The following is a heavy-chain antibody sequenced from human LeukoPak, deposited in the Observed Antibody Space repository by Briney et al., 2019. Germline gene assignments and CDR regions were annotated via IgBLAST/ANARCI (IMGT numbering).Heavy chain of an antibody. V-gene: IGHV1-2*02. CDR1: GGTFSSYA. CDR3: ARVENSGYDSDY. D-gene: IGHD5-12*01. Sequence: GASVKVSCKASGGTFSSYAISWVRQAPGQGLEWMGWINPNSGGTNYAQKFQGRVTMTRDTSISTAYMELSRLRSDDTAVYYCARVENSGYDSDYWGQGTLVTVSS. CDR2: INPNSGGT. J-gene: IGHJ4*02.